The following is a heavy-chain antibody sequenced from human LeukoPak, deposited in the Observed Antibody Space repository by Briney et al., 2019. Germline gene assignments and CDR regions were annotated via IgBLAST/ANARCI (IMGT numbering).Heavy chain of an antibody. CDR1: GGSISSSNW. CDR3: ARGVKQWLPTTDHYYYYMDV. D-gene: IGHD6-19*01. V-gene: IGHV4-4*02. CDR2: IYHSGST. Sequence: SGTLSLTCAVSGGSISSSNWWSWVRPPPGKGLEWIGEIYHSGSTNYNPSLKSRVTISVDTSKNQFSLKLNSVTAADTGVYYCARGVKQWLPTTDHYYYYMDVWGKGTTVTVSS. J-gene: IGHJ6*03.